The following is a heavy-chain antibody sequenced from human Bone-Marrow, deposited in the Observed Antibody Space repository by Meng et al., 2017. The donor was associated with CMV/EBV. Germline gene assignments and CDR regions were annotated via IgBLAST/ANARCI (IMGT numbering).Heavy chain of an antibody. CDR1: GGTFSSYA. D-gene: IGHD6-19*01. CDR2: IIPIFGTA. CDR3: ARKPAVAGTQYFQH. Sequence: SVKVSCKASGGTFSSYAISWVRQAPGQGLEWMGGIIPIFGTANYAQKFQGRVTITTDESTSTAYMELSSLRSEDTAVYYCARKPAVAGTQYFQHWGQGTLVTVSS. J-gene: IGHJ1*01. V-gene: IGHV1-69*05.